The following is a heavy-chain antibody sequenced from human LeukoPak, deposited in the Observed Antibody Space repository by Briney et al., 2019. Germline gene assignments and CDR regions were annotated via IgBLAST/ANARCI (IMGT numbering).Heavy chain of an antibody. V-gene: IGHV4-34*01. CDR3: ARGPFGSYYDYVWGSYRYTPGWFDP. CDR1: GGSFSGYY. D-gene: IGHD3-16*02. Sequence: SETLSLTCAVYGGSFSGYYWSWIRQPPGKGLEWIGEINHSGSTNYNPSLKSRVTISVDTSKNQFSLKLSSVTAADTAVYYCARGPFGSYYDYVWGSYRYTPGWFDPWGLGTLVTVSS. J-gene: IGHJ5*02. CDR2: INHSGST.